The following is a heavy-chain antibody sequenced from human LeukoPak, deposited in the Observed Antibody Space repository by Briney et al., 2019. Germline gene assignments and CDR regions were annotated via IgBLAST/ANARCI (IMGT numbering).Heavy chain of an antibody. D-gene: IGHD7-27*01. V-gene: IGHV3-74*01. Sequence: RGSLRLSCAASGFTFSSYWMHWVRQAPGKGLVWVSGINTDGSSTSYADSVKGRFTISRDNANNTLYLQMNSLRAEDTAVYYCARLSPGEGYWGQGTLVTVSS. CDR3: ARLSPGEGY. CDR2: INTDGSST. CDR1: GFTFSSYW. J-gene: IGHJ4*02.